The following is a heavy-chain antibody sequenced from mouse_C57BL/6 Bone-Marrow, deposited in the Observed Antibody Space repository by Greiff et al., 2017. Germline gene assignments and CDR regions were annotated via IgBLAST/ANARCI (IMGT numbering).Heavy chain of an antibody. CDR2: IYPRSGNT. CDR3: ARCYDYYYAMDY. Sequence: QVQLQQPGAELVKPGASVKMSCKASGYTFTSYWITWVKQRPGQGLEWIGEIYPRSGNTYYNEKFKGKATLTADKSSSTAYMELRSLTSEDSAVYFCARCYDYYYAMDYWGQGTSVTVSS. CDR1: GYTFTSYW. V-gene: IGHV1-55*01. J-gene: IGHJ4*01. D-gene: IGHD2-4*01.